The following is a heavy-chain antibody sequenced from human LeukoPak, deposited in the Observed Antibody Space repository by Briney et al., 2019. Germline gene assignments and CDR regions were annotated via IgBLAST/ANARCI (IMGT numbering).Heavy chain of an antibody. CDR3: AKAPRSWPYYFDY. Sequence: GGSLRLSCAASGFTFSNYAMSWVRQAPGKGLEWVSAISGSGGDTYYADSVKGRFTISRDNSKNTLYLQMNSLRAEDTAVYYCAKAPRSWPYYFDYWGRGTLVTVSS. CDR2: ISGSGGDT. CDR1: GFTFSNYA. D-gene: IGHD6-13*01. V-gene: IGHV3-23*01. J-gene: IGHJ4*02.